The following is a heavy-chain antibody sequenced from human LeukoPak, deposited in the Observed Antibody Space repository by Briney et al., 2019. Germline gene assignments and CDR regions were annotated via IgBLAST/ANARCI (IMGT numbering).Heavy chain of an antibody. V-gene: IGHV4-59*01. J-gene: IGHJ4*02. CDR2: IYYSGST. D-gene: IGHD6-19*01. Sequence: SETLSLTCTVSGGSISSYYWSWIRQPPGKGLEWIGYIYYSGSTNYNPSLKSRVAMSVDTSKNQFSLKLSSVTAADTAVYYCAKAGRGSGWSHYYFDYWGQGTLVTVSS. CDR1: GGSISSYY. CDR3: AKAGRGSGWSHYYFDY.